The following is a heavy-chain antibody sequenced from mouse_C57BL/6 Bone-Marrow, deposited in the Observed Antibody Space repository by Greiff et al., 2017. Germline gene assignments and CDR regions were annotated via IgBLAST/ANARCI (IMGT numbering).Heavy chain of an antibody. CDR1: GYTFTDYY. V-gene: IGHV1-19*01. J-gene: IGHJ1*03. CDR3: ATNYGSSYKGWYFDV. D-gene: IGHD1-1*01. CDR2: INPYNGGT. Sequence: EVQGVESGPVLVKPGASVKMSCKASGYTFTDYYMNWVKQSHGKSLEWIGVINPYNGGTSYNQKFKGKATLTVDKSSSTAYMELNSLTSEDSAVYYCATNYGSSYKGWYFDVWGTGTTVTVSS.